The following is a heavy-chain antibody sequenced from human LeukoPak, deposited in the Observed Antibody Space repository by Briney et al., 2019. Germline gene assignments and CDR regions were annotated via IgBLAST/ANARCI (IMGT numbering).Heavy chain of an antibody. CDR2: ILYDGSNK. J-gene: IGHJ6*02. Sequence: PGRSPRLSCAAYGFTFSNYAMHWVRQAPGKGLEWVAVILYDGSNKYYADSGRGRFTVSRDNSENTLYLQMNGLRADDTAVFYCARDAYGMDVWGQGTTVTVSS. CDR3: ARDAYGMDV. CDR1: GFTFSNYA. V-gene: IGHV3-30*03.